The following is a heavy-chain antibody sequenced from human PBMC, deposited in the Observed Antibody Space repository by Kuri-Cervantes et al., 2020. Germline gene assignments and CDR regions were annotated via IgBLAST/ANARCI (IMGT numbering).Heavy chain of an antibody. D-gene: IGHD5-24*01. CDR2: INPNSGGT. V-gene: IGHV1-2*02. CDR3: ARGVPRLMATIMGWFDP. Sequence: ASVKVSCKASGYTFTGYYMHWVRQAPGQGLEWMGWINPNSGGTNYAQKLQGGVTMTTDTSTSTAYMELRSLRSDDTAVYYCARGVPRLMATIMGWFDPWGQGTLVTVSS. J-gene: IGHJ5*02. CDR1: GYTFTGYY.